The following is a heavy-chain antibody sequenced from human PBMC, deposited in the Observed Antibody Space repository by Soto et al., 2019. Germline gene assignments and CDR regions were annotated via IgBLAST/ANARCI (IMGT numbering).Heavy chain of an antibody. J-gene: IGHJ4*02. D-gene: IGHD4-4*01. CDR1: GGSISSGGYS. CDR3: ARGMTTVTTLDY. CDR2: IYHSGST. Sequence: QLQLQESGSGLVKPSQTLSLTCAVSGGSISSGGYSWSWIRQPPGKGLEWIGYIYHSGSTYYNPSLKSRIXTXIXXSKNQLSLKLSSVTAADTAVYYCARGMTTVTTLDYWGQGTLVTVSS. V-gene: IGHV4-30-2*01.